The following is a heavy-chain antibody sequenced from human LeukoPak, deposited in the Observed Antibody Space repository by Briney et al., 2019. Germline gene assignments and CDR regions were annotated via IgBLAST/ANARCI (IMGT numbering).Heavy chain of an antibody. J-gene: IGHJ6*02. Sequence: SETLSLTCTVSGGSIRSSYYYWGWIRQPPGKGLEWIGSIYDSGSTYYNPSLKSRVTISVDTSKNQFSLKLSSVTAADTAVYYCARDYGDYGHYYYYGMDVWGQGTTVTVSS. D-gene: IGHD4-17*01. CDR2: IYDSGST. CDR3: ARDYGDYGHYYYYGMDV. V-gene: IGHV4-39*07. CDR1: GGSIRSSYYY.